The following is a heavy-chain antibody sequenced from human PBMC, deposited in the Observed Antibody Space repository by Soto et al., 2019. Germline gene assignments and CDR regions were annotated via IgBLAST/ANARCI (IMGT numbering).Heavy chain of an antibody. V-gene: IGHV4-31*03. CDR1: GGSISSGGYY. Sequence: SETLSLTCTVSGGSISSGGYYWSWIRQHPGKGLEWIGYIYYSGSTYYNPSLKSRVTISVDTSKNQFSLKLSSVTAADTAVYYCARDAPDDSSGYYYGIFDYWGQGTLVTVSS. CDR2: IYYSGST. J-gene: IGHJ4*02. CDR3: ARDAPDDSSGYYYGIFDY. D-gene: IGHD3-22*01.